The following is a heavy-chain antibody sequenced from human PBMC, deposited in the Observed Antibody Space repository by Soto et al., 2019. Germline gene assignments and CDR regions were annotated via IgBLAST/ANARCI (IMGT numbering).Heavy chain of an antibody. Sequence: QVQLVQSGAEVREPGASVKVSCKASGYSFTSLDINWVRQTAGQGLEWMGWMPPSTGRTGYEQKFQGRVTMTRDTSINTAYMELTTLTSDDTAFYYCARGVSAGVDYWGQGTLVTVSS. D-gene: IGHD1-26*01. V-gene: IGHV1-8*01. CDR1: GYSFTSLD. CDR3: ARGVSAGVDY. J-gene: IGHJ4*02. CDR2: MPPSTGRT.